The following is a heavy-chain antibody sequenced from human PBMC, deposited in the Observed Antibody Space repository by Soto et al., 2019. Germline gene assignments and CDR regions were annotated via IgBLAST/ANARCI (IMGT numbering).Heavy chain of an antibody. J-gene: IGHJ6*02. V-gene: IGHV3-33*01. CDR2: IWYDGSNK. CDR3: ARVGGTYYDFWSGRSDYYYGMDV. CDR1: GFTFSSYG. D-gene: IGHD3-3*01. Sequence: GGSLRLSCAASGFTFSSYGMHWVRQAPGKGLEWVAVIWYDGSNKYYADSVKGRFTISRDNSKNTLYLQMNSLRAEDTAVYYCARVGGTYYDFWSGRSDYYYGMDVWGQGTTDTVSS.